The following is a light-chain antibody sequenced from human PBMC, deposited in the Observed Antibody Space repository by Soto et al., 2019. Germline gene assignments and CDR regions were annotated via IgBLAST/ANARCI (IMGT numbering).Light chain of an antibody. CDR3: CSYTGSSTFVL. Sequence: QSALTQPASVSGSPGQSITISCTGTNSDIGTDNLVSWYQRHPGKAPKLMIYGGTKRPSGVSDRFSGSKSGNTASLTISGLQAEDEADYYGCSYTGSSTFVLFGGGTKLTIL. J-gene: IGLJ2*01. CDR2: GGT. CDR1: NSDIGTDNL. V-gene: IGLV2-23*01.